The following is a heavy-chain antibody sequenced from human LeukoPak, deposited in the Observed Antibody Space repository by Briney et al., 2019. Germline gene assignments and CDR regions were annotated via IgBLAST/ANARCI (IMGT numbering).Heavy chain of an antibody. V-gene: IGHV4-59*01. CDR2: IFYSGNT. CDR3: ARGELYGEHDY. D-gene: IGHD4-17*01. J-gene: IGHJ4*02. CDR1: GGSISSYY. Sequence: PSETLSLTCTVSGGSISSYYWSWMRQPPGKGLEWIGYIFYSGNTNYNPSLKSRVTISVDTSKNQFSLKLSSVTAADTAVYYCARGELYGEHDYWGQGTLVTVSS.